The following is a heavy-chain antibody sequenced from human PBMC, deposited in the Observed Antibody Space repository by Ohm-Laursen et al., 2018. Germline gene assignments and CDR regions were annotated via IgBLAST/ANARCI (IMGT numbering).Heavy chain of an antibody. V-gene: IGHV3-7*03. CDR2: IKQDGTEK. Sequence: SLRLSCAASGFTFSNFWMSWVRQAPGKGLEWVASIKQDGTEKHYVESMQGRFTISRDNAKNSLYLQMNSLRAEDTALYYCAKSHGSGSASFDYWGQGTLVTVSS. J-gene: IGHJ4*02. CDR1: GFTFSNFW. CDR3: AKSHGSGSASFDY. D-gene: IGHD3-10*01.